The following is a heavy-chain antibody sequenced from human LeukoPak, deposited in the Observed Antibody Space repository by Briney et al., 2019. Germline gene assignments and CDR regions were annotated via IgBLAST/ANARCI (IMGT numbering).Heavy chain of an antibody. D-gene: IGHD6-19*01. J-gene: IGHJ4*02. V-gene: IGHV5-51*01. CDR2: IYPADSDT. Sequence: LEISWKGSGYNFTSYWIGWGRQVPGKGLEWMGIIYPADSDTRYSPSFQGQVTISADKSISTAYLQWSSLKASDTAMYYCARPPTDSGWSDYWGQGTLVTVSS. CDR3: ARPPTDSGWSDY. CDR1: GYNFTSYW.